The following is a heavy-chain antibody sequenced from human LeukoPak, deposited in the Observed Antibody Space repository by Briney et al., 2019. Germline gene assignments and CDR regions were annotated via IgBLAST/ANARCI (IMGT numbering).Heavy chain of an antibody. CDR1: GFSLNTSGVG. CDR3: AHRVVPDPNDAFDI. V-gene: IGHV2-5*02. J-gene: IGHJ3*02. D-gene: IGHD2-2*01. CDR2: IYWDDDK. Sequence: SGPTLVNPTQTLTVTCTVSGFSLNTSGVGVGWIRQPPGKALEWLALIYWDDDKRYSPSLKSRLTITKDTSKNQVVLTMTNMDPVDTATYYCAHRVVPDPNDAFDIWGQGTMVTVSS.